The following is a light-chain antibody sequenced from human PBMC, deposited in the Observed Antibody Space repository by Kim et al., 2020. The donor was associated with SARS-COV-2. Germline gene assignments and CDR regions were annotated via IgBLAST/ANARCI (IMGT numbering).Light chain of an antibody. CDR2: TAS. CDR3: QHYNGYPLT. V-gene: IGKV1-5*03. Sequence: IQITPFPFPPFASVGDRVTITCRASQTINSWLAWYQQKPGKAPKLLIYTASTLQNGVPSRFSGSKSGTEFTLTISSLQPDDFATYYCQHYNGYPLTFGGGTKVDIK. J-gene: IGKJ4*01. CDR1: QTINSW.